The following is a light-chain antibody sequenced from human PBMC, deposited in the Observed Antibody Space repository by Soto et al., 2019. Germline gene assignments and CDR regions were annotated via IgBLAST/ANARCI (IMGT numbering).Light chain of an antibody. Sequence: EILLTQSPATLSLSPWERTTLSCRASQSVDNYLDCYQQKPGQAPRLLIYYSSNRSTGISASFSVSGSGTDLILTISSLDFLYLPVDYCHLHS. CDR2: YSS. CDR3: HLHS. J-gene: IGKJ2*03. CDR1: QSVDNY. V-gene: IGKV3-11*01.